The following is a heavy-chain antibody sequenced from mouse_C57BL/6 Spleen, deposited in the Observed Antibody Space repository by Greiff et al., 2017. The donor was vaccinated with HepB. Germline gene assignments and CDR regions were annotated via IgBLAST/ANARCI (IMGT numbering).Heavy chain of an antibody. CDR1: GYSITSGYY. J-gene: IGHJ3*01. CDR2: ISYDGSN. V-gene: IGHV3-6*01. D-gene: IGHD2-12*01. CDR3: ARDYDTGAY. Sequence: EVQLQESGPGLVKPSQSLSLTCSVTGYSITSGYYWNWIRQFPGNKLEWMGYISYDGSNNYNPSLKNRISITRDTSKNPFFLKLTSVTTEDTATYYGARDYDTGAYWGQGTLVTVSA.